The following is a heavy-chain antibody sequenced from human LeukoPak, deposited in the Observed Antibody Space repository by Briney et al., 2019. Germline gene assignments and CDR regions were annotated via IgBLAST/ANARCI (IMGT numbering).Heavy chain of an antibody. CDR2: IKHSGNEK. CDR1: GLILYRYR. J-gene: IGHJ6*01. Sequence: GDSLRLSRGPCGLILYRYRVMCPREAPGGGLECVANIKHSGNEKYYGASVKGRFTISRDNAQNSLYLQMNSLRAEDTAVYYCARPAGGYGRSVNHPPSYCYYGLYVWGQGTTVAVSS. CDR3: ARPAGGYGRSVNHPPSYCYYGLYV. V-gene: IGHV3-7*03. D-gene: IGHD2-2*01.